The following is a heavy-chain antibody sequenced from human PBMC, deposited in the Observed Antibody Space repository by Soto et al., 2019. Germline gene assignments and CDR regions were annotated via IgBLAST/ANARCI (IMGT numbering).Heavy chain of an antibody. J-gene: IGHJ4*02. Sequence: GGSLRLSCAASGFMFDSYAMSWVRQAPGKGLEWVAGISASGGGTYYADSVKGRFTISRNNPKNTLYLQMDSLRAEDTAIFYCAKSSPHGWSPRIHYFDSWGQGTLVTVSS. D-gene: IGHD3-10*01. CDR3: AKSSPHGWSPRIHYFDS. CDR1: GFMFDSYA. CDR2: ISASGGGT. V-gene: IGHV3-23*01.